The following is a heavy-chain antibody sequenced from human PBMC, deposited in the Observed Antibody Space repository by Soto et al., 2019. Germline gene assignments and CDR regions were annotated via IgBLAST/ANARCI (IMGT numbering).Heavy chain of an antibody. J-gene: IGHJ5*02. Sequence: GGSLRLSCAASGFTFSNAWMSWVRQAPGKGLEWVCRIKSKTDGGTTDYAAPVKGRFTISRDDSKNTLYLQMNSLKTEDTAVYYCTTDPIVVVPAADPYNWFDPWGQGTLVTVSS. CDR2: IKSKTDGGTT. CDR1: GFTFSNAW. CDR3: TTDPIVVVPAADPYNWFDP. D-gene: IGHD2-2*01. V-gene: IGHV3-15*01.